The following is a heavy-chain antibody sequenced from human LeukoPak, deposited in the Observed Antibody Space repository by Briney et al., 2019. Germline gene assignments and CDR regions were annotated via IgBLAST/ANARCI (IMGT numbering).Heavy chain of an antibody. V-gene: IGHV3-23*01. CDR1: GFTFSSYA. J-gene: IGHJ4*02. CDR3: AKSPNFDWLPSDY. CDR2: ISGSGGST. Sequence: PGRSLRLSCAASGFTFSSYAMSWVRQAPGKGLEWVSGISGSGGSTYYTDSVKGRFTISRDNSKNTLYLQMNSLRAEETAIYYCAKSPNFDWLPSDYWGQGTLVTVSS. D-gene: IGHD3-9*01.